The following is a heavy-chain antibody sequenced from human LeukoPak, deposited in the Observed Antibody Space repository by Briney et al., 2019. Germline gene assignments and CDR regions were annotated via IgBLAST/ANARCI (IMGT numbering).Heavy chain of an antibody. CDR3: VRDWDHFDFDS. J-gene: IGHJ5*01. CDR2: IKGDGSHT. V-gene: IGHV3-74*01. CDR1: GFTFSNYW. Sequence: RGGSLRLSCAASGFTFSNYWMHWVRQAPGKGLMWVSRIKGDGSHTIYADSVKGRFTISRDNAKNTLYLQMKSLGAEDTAVYYCVRDWDHFDFDSWGLGTLVTVSS. D-gene: IGHD3-9*01.